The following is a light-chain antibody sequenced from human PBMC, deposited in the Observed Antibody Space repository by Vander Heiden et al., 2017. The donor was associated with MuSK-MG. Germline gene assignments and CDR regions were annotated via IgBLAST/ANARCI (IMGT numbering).Light chain of an antibody. Sequence: QSALTQPASASGSPGQSITIPCTGTSSDVGGYNSVSWYQQHPGKAPKLMIDEVSNRPSGVSNRFSGSKSGNTASLTISGLQAEDEADYYCSSYTSISTRVFGGGTKLTVL. J-gene: IGLJ3*02. CDR2: EVS. CDR3: SSYTSISTRV. V-gene: IGLV2-14*01. CDR1: SSDVGGYNS.